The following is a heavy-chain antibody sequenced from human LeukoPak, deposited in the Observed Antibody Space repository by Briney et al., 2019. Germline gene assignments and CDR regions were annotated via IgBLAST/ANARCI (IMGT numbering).Heavy chain of an antibody. CDR3: ARAGITMVRGLMPPNCDY. V-gene: IGHV1-8*01. J-gene: IGHJ4*02. Sequence: ASAKVSCKASGYTFTSYGINWVRQATGQGLEWMAWMNPNSSNTSYAQKFQGRVTMTRDTSINTLYMQLTSLRSEDTAMYYCARAGITMVRGLMPPNCDYWGQGTLVPVYS. CDR1: GYTFTSYG. D-gene: IGHD3-10*01. CDR2: MNPNSSNT.